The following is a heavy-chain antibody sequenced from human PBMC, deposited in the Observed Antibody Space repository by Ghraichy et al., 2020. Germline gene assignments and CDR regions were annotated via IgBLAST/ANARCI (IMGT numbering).Heavy chain of an antibody. D-gene: IGHD3-22*01. Sequence: SETLSLTCTVSGGSITTSHWWSWVRPPPGKGLEWIGDIYHGGSTHYNPSLESRLTISLDKSENQFSLELSSVTAADTALYYWARGQRVNTSAGLGWGEYYFDYWGQGTLVTVSS. J-gene: IGHJ4*02. V-gene: IGHV4-4*02. CDR2: IYHGGST. CDR3: ARGQRVNTSAGLGWGEYYFDY. CDR1: GGSITTSHW.